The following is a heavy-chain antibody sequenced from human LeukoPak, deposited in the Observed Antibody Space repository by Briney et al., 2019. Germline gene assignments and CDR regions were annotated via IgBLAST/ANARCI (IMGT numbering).Heavy chain of an antibody. Sequence: GGSLRLSCAASGFTFDDYAMHWVRQAPGKGLEWVPGISWNSRSIGYADSVKGRFTISRDNAKNSLYLQMNSLRAEDTALYYCAEGPYDFWSGRTLNYFDYWGQGTLVTVSS. D-gene: IGHD3-3*01. CDR2: ISWNSRSI. CDR3: AEGPYDFWSGRTLNYFDY. J-gene: IGHJ4*02. CDR1: GFTFDDYA. V-gene: IGHV3-9*01.